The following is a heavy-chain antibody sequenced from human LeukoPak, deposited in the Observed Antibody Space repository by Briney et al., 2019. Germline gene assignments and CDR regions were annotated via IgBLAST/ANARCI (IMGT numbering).Heavy chain of an antibody. CDR3: AKDDYRPNYCFDY. V-gene: IGHV3-30*02. CDR1: GFTFSSYG. CDR2: IRYDGSNK. D-gene: IGHD4-11*01. Sequence: GGSLRLSCAASGFTFSSYGMHWVRQAPGKGLEWVAFIRYDGSNKYYADSVKGRFTISRDNSKNTLYLQMNSLRAEDTAVYYCAKDDYRPNYCFDYWGQGTLVTVSS. J-gene: IGHJ4*02.